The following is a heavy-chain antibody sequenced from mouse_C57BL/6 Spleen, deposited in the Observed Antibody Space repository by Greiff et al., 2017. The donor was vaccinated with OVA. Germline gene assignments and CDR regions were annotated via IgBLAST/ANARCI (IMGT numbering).Heavy chain of an antibody. CDR2: IYPGSGST. V-gene: IGHV1-55*01. CDR3: ARSRRPIYYGYEDWYFDV. Sequence: QVQLQPPGAELVKPGASVKMSCKASGYTFTSYWITWVKQRPGQGLEWIGDIYPGSGSTNYNEKFKSKATLTVDTSSSTAYMQLSSLTSEDSAVYYCARSRRPIYYGYEDWYFDVWGTGTTVTVSS. CDR1: GYTFTSYW. D-gene: IGHD2-2*01. J-gene: IGHJ1*03.